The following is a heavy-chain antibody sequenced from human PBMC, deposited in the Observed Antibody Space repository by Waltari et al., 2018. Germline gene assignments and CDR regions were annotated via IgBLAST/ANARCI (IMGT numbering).Heavy chain of an antibody. D-gene: IGHD2-21*01. V-gene: IGHV3-74*01. CDR2: IKSDGSGA. Sequence: EVQLVESGGGLIQPGGSLSLSCAASGFDFSSHWMHWVRHSPGEGLMWVARIKSDGSGAGYADSVKGRFTISRDNAKDTLYLQMNSLKVEDTAMYYCARDDSLWPHYFDHWGQGTLVTVSS. J-gene: IGHJ4*02. CDR1: GFDFSSHW. CDR3: ARDDSLWPHYFDH.